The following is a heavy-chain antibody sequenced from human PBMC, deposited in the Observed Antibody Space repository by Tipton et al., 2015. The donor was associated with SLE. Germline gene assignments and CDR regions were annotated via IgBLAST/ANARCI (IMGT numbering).Heavy chain of an antibody. Sequence: TLSLTCTVSGGSISRGFHYWNWIRRPAGKGLEWIGHIYTSASTNYNPSLKSRVSISVDTSKNQFSLRLSSVTAADTAVYYCARRGMVGPTRGAFDVWGQGTLVTVSS. CDR3: ARRGMVGPTRGAFDV. CDR1: GGSISRGFHY. D-gene: IGHD1-26*01. J-gene: IGHJ3*01. V-gene: IGHV4-61*09. CDR2: IYTSAST.